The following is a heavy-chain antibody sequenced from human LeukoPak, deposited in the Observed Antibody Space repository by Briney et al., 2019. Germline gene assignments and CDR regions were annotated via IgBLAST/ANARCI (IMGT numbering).Heavy chain of an antibody. Sequence: VASVKVSCKASGYTFTSYAMNWVRQAPGQGLEWMGWINTNTGNPTYAQGFTGRFVFSLDTSVSTAYPQINTLKAEDTAVYYCARPELRWSAYYYMDVWGKGTTVTVSS. CDR2: INTNTGNP. D-gene: IGHD4-23*01. CDR3: ARPELRWSAYYYMDV. J-gene: IGHJ6*03. V-gene: IGHV7-4-1*02. CDR1: GYTFTSYA.